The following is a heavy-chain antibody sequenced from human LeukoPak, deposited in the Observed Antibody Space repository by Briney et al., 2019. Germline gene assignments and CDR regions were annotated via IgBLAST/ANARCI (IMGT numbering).Heavy chain of an antibody. CDR1: GFTLSNYA. Sequence: GGSLRLSSAASGFTLSNYAMHWVRQPAGEGLEWVSALGTAGDTFYPGSVKGRFTISRDNAKKSLFLQMNSLRAEDTAVYYCARQNTPHGNFDYWGQGTLVTVSS. CDR2: LGTAGDT. V-gene: IGHV3-13*01. CDR3: ARQNTPHGNFDY. J-gene: IGHJ4*02. D-gene: IGHD5-24*01.